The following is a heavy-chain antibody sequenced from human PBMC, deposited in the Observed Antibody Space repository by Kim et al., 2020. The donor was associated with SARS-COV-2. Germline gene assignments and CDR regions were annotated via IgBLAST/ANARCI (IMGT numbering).Heavy chain of an antibody. V-gene: IGHV4-34*01. Sequence: SETLSLTCAVYGESFSGYHWSWIRQPPGKGLEWIGQINHSGNVIHNPSLKSRITLSLDTSKNQFSLKLTSVTAADTAFYYCARGRAGVVPSPVLGLGPYDEYLSLDVWGRGTTVTVSS. J-gene: IGHJ6*02. CDR2: INHSGNV. CDR1: GESFSGYH. CDR3: ARGRAGVVPSPVLGLGPYDEYLSLDV. D-gene: IGHD2-8*02.